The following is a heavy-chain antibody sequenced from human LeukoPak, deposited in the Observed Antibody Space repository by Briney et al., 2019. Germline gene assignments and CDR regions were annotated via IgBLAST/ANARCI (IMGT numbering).Heavy chain of an antibody. CDR2: IYYSGST. Sequence: PSETLSLTCPVSGGSISSYYWSWIRQPPGKGLEWIGYIYYSGSTNYNPSLKSRVTISVDTSKNQFSLKLSSVTAADTAVYYCARECRNYSGSPPYYYYGMDVWGQGTTVTVSS. D-gene: IGHD1-26*01. CDR1: GGSISSYY. J-gene: IGHJ6*02. CDR3: ARECRNYSGSPPYYYYGMDV. V-gene: IGHV4-59*01.